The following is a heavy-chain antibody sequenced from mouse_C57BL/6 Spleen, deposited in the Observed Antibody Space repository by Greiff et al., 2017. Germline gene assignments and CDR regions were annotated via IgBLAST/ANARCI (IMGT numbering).Heavy chain of an antibody. D-gene: IGHD1-1*01. CDR3: ARWGTTVVALYYYAMDY. J-gene: IGHJ4*01. V-gene: IGHV1-53*01. CDR1: GYTFTSYW. Sequence: QVQLQQPGTELVKPGASVKLSCKASGYTFTSYWMHWVKQRPGQGLEWIGNINPSNGGTNYNEKFKSKATLTVDKSSSTAYMQLSSLTSEDSAVYYCARWGTTVVALYYYAMDYWGQGTSVTGSS. CDR2: INPSNGGT.